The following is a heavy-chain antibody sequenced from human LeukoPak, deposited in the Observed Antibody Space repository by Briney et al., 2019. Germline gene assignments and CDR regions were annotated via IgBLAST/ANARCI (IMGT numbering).Heavy chain of an antibody. CDR3: AKEPYSGWSHNYFDY. J-gene: IGHJ4*02. Sequence: GGSLRLSCAASGFRFSSYWMSWVRQAPGKGLEWVAVISYDGSNKYYADSVKGRFTISRDNSKNTLYLQMNSLRAEDTAVYYCAKEPYSGWSHNYFDYWGRGTLVTVSS. CDR2: ISYDGSNK. D-gene: IGHD6-19*01. V-gene: IGHV3-30*18. CDR1: GFRFSSYW.